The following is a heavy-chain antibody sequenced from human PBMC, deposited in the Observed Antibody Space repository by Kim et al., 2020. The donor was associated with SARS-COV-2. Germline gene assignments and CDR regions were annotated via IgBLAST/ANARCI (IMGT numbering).Heavy chain of an antibody. CDR3: ASARDPPKYCSGGSCYSDHRFLSLY. D-gene: IGHD2-15*01. V-gene: IGHV4-39*01. CDR2: IYYSGST. J-gene: IGHJ4*02. Sequence: SETLSLTCTVSGGSISSSSYYWGWIRQPPGKGLEWIGSIYYSGSTYYNPSLKSRVTISVDTSKNQFSLKLSSVTAADTAVYYCASARDPPKYCSGGSCYSDHRFLSLYWGQGTLVTVSS. CDR1: GGSISSSSYY.